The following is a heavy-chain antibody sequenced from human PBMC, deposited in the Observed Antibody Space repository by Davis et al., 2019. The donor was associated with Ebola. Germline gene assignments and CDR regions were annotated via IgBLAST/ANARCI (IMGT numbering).Heavy chain of an antibody. CDR2: IYYSGST. Sequence: SETLSLTCTVSGGSISSSSYYWGWIRQPPGKGLEWIGYIYYSGSTNYNPSLKSRVTISVDTSKNQFSLKLSSVTAADTAVYYCARDSYYYDSSGYWVLAFDIWGQGTMVTVSS. J-gene: IGHJ3*02. CDR3: ARDSYYYDSSGYWVLAFDI. V-gene: IGHV4-61*01. CDR1: GGSISSSSYY. D-gene: IGHD3-22*01.